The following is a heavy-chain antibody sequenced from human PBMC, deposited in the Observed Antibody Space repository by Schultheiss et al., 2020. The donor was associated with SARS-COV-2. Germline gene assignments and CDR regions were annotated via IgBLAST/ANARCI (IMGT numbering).Heavy chain of an antibody. CDR1: GGSFSGYY. V-gene: IGHV4-34*01. D-gene: IGHD2/OR15-2a*01. CDR3: ARGEYPFDY. CDR2: IYYSGST. Sequence: SETLSLTCAVYGGSFSGYYWSWIRQPPGKGLEWIGSIYYSGSTNYNPSLKSRVTMSVDTSKNQFSLKLSSVTAADTAVYYCARGEYPFDYWGQGTLVTVSS. J-gene: IGHJ4*02.